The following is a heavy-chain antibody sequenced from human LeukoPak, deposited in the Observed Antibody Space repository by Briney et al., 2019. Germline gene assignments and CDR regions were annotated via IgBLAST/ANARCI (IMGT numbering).Heavy chain of an antibody. CDR2: IYHSGSA. D-gene: IGHD6-13*01. Sequence: PSETLSLTCAVSGGSISSNNWWNWVRQPPGKGLEWIGEIYHSGSANYNPSLKSRVTISVDKSTNQLSMRLTSVTAADTAVYYCARAGYSSSWRERYKYYFDYWGQGTLVTVSS. CDR3: ARAGYSSSWRERYKYYFDY. V-gene: IGHV4-4*02. J-gene: IGHJ4*02. CDR1: GGSISSNNW.